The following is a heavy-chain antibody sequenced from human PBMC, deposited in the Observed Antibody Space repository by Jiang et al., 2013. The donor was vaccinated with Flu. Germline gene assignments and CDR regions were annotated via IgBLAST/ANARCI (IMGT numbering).Heavy chain of an antibody. CDR1: GXTLTELS. J-gene: IGHJ3*02. Sequence: GAEVKKPGASVKVSCKVSGXTLTELSIHWVRQAPGKGLEWMGRLDPEESETVYAQKFQGRVIMTEDTSTDTAYMELTSLRSEDTAVYYCATVWRKEFGELRLHDAFDIWGQGTAVTVSA. CDR2: LDPEESET. D-gene: IGHD3-10*01. CDR3: ATVWRKEFGELRLHDAFDI. V-gene: IGHV1-24*01.